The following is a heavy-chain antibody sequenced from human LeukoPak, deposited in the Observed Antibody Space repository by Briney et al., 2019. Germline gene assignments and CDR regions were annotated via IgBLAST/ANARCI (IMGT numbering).Heavy chain of an antibody. CDR1: GFTFSSYS. J-gene: IGHJ5*02. V-gene: IGHV3-23*01. Sequence: GGSLRLSCAASGFTFSSYSMNWVRQAPGKGLEWVSAISDSGGDITSYADSVKGRFTISRDNSKNTLYLQMNSLRAEDTAIYYCAPRGVEAAWGQGALVTVSS. D-gene: IGHD3-10*01. CDR3: APRGVEAA. CDR2: ISDSGGDIT.